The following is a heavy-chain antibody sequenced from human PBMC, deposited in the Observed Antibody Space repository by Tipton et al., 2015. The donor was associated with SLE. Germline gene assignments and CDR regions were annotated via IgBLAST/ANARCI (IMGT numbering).Heavy chain of an antibody. CDR2: IHHSGSI. D-gene: IGHD6-19*01. Sequence: TLSLTCTISGGSISTYHWSWLRQSPGKGLEWIGYIHHSGSINYNPSLRSQVTMSMDTSQNQFSLKLSSVTAADTAVYYCARHFDNIGWNHFDNWGPGTLVTVSS. CDR1: GGSISTYH. V-gene: IGHV4-59*08. CDR3: ARHFDNIGWNHFDN. J-gene: IGHJ4*02.